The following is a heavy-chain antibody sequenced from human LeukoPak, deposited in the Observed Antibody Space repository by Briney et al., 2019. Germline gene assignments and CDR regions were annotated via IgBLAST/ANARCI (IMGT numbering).Heavy chain of an antibody. V-gene: IGHV3-49*04. J-gene: IGHJ4*02. Sequence: ASGFTLGDXAXXXVRXAPGKGXXWVGFIRSNAYGRTTEYAASVKGRFTISRDDSKSIAYLQMNSLKTEDTAVYFCTRYRGYFDNWGQGTLVTVSS. CDR2: IRSNAYGRTT. CDR3: TRYRGYFDN. D-gene: IGHD3-10*01. CDR1: GFTLGDXA.